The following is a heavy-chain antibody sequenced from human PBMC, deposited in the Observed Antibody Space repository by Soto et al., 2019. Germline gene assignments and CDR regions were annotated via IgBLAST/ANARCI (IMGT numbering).Heavy chain of an antibody. D-gene: IGHD6-19*01. J-gene: IGHJ5*02. CDR2: IYYSGST. CDR1: GFSFGTYW. V-gene: IGHV4-39*01. Sequence: VSLRLSCAVSGFSFGTYWMSWVRQAPGKGLEWIGSIYYSGSTYYNPSLRSRVTISVDTSKNQFSLKLSSVTAADTAVFYCARHYSSGSRNWFDPWGQGTLVTVSS. CDR3: ARHYSSGSRNWFDP.